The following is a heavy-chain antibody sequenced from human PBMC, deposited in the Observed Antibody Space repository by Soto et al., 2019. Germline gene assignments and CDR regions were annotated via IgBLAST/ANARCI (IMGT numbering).Heavy chain of an antibody. J-gene: IGHJ4*02. CDR1: GYSFPTYG. D-gene: IGHD2-2*03. Sequence: QVQLVQSGAEVKKPGASVKVSCKASGYSFPTYGITWVRQAPGQGLEWMGWISVYNGNTKYAQQFQGRVSLTADTSATTAYMEVRSLRSDDTVVYYCARDGYFYDIYYFDYWGQGTPVTVSP. CDR2: ISVYNGNT. CDR3: ARDGYFYDIYYFDY. V-gene: IGHV1-18*01.